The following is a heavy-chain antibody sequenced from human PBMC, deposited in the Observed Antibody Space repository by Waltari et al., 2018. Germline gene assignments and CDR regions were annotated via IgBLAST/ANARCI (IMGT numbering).Heavy chain of an antibody. Sequence: VQLVESGGGLVQHGRSLRLSCAASGFTFDDYAMHWVRQAPGKGLEWVSTITWKSFKVAYADSVKGRFTISRDNAKHSLFLQMNGLRVDDTALYYCARGYYIGWGGHADYWCPGPLVTVSS. J-gene: IGHJ4*02. V-gene: IGHV3-9*01. CDR1: GFTFDDYA. D-gene: IGHD3-10*01. CDR2: ITWKSFKV. CDR3: ARGYYIGWGGHADY.